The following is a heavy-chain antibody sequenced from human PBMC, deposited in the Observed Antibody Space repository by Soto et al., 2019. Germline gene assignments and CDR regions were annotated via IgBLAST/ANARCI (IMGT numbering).Heavy chain of an antibody. CDR3: AKDSIAAAGTGLDY. Sequence: GGALKISCAASGFTFSSYGMHWVRQAPGKGLEWVAVISDDGSNKYYADSVKGRFTISRDNSKNTLYLQMNSLRAEDTAVYYCAKDSIAAAGTGLDYWGQGTLVTVSS. J-gene: IGHJ4*02. CDR2: ISDDGSNK. V-gene: IGHV3-30*18. CDR1: GFTFSSYG. D-gene: IGHD6-13*01.